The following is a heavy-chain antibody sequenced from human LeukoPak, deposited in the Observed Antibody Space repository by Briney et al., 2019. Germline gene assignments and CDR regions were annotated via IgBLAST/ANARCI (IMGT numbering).Heavy chain of an antibody. CDR1: GYTFTGYY. Sequence: ATVKVSCKASGYTFTGYYMYWVRQAPGQGREWMGWINPNSGGTNYAQKFQGRVTMTRDTSISTAYMELSRLRSDDTAVYYCARSIAAGSSEFDPWGQGTLVTVSS. CDR2: INPNSGGT. J-gene: IGHJ5*02. CDR3: ARSIAAGSSEFDP. D-gene: IGHD6-13*01. V-gene: IGHV1-2*02.